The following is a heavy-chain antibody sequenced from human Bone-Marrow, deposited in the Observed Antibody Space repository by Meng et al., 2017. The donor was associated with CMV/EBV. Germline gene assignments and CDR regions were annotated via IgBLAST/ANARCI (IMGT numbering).Heavy chain of an antibody. CDR2: ISSSSSTI. J-gene: IGHJ5*02. CDR3: ARKDFWSGYH. CDR1: GFTFSSYS. Sequence: LSLTCAASGFTFSSYSMNWVRQAPGKGLEWVSYISSSSSTIYYADSVKGRFTISRDNAKNSLYLQMNSLRAEDTAVYYCARKDFWSGYHWGQGTLVTVSS. D-gene: IGHD3-3*01. V-gene: IGHV3-48*04.